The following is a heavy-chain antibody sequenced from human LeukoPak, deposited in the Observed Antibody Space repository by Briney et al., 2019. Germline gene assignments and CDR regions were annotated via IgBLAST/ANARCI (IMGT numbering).Heavy chain of an antibody. J-gene: IGHJ4*02. CDR2: VNHSGRT. Sequence: PSETLSLTCIVSGGSISSSNSYWDWIRQPPGKGLEWIGEVNHSGRTNYNPSLKSRVTISVDPSKSQFSLNLRSVTAADTAVYYCARGQFQRDYWGQGTLVIVSS. CDR1: GGSISSSNSY. CDR3: ARGQFQRDY. V-gene: IGHV4-39*07.